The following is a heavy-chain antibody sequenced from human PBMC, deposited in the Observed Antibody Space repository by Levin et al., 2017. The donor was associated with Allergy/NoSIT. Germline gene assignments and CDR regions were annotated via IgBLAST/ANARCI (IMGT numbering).Heavy chain of an antibody. CDR1: GFIFNRYS. CDR3: ARDRGPNIEVRGAYSMDV. CDR2: ISSSSNTI. V-gene: IGHV3-48*01. Sequence: GGSLRLSCAASGFIFNRYSVNWVRQAPGKGLEWVAYISSSSNTIYYVDSVKGRFTISRDNAKNSMYLQMNSLRAEDTAVYYCARDRGPNIEVRGAYSMDVWGKGTTVTVSS. J-gene: IGHJ6*03. D-gene: IGHD3-10*01.